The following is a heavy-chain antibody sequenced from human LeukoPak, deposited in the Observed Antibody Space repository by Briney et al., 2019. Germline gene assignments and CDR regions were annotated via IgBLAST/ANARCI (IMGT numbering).Heavy chain of an antibody. CDR3: ARSSLAVAGSVFDY. J-gene: IGHJ4*02. V-gene: IGHV1-18*01. CDR2: ISTYNGNT. Sequence: ASVKVSCKASGYTFTSYGISWVRQAPGQGLEWMGWISTYNGNTNYAQELQGRVSMTTDTSTSTAYMELRSLRSDDTAVYYCARSSLAVAGSVFDYWGQGTLVTVS. D-gene: IGHD6-19*01. CDR1: GYTFTSYG.